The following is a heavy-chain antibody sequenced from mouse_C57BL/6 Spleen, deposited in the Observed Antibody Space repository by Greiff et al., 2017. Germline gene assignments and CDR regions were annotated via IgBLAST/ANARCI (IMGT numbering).Heavy chain of an antibody. J-gene: IGHJ3*01. CDR1: GFTFSSYT. V-gene: IGHV5-9*01. CDR2: ISGGGGNT. CDR3: ARQEGYYFAY. D-gene: IGHD2-3*01. Sequence: EVKLMESGGGLVKPGGSLKLSCAASGFTFSSYTMSWVRQTPEKRLEWVATISGGGGNTYYPDSVKGRITISRDNAKNTLYLQMSSLGSEDTALYYCARQEGYYFAYWGQGTLVTVSA.